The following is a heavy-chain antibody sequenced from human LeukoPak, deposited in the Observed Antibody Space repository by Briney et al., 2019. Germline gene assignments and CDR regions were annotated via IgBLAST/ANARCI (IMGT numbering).Heavy chain of an antibody. J-gene: IGHJ5*02. CDR1: GGSFSGYY. CDR3: ARRYYDFWSGYYSQNWFDP. Sequence: PSETLSLTCAVYGGSFSGYYWSWLRQPPGKGLEWIGEINHSGSTNYNPSLKSRVTISVDTSKNQFSLKLSSVTAADTAVYYCARRYYDFWSGYYSQNWFDPWGQGTLVTVSS. D-gene: IGHD3-3*01. V-gene: IGHV4-34*01. CDR2: INHSGST.